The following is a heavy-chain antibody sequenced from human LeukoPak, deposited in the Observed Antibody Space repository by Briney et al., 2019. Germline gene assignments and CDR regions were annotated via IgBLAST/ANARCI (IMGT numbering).Heavy chain of an antibody. D-gene: IGHD3-9*01. CDR2: IIPIFGTA. CDR3: AAATGFLTGDFAAFDI. CDR1: GYTFTSYA. J-gene: IGHJ3*02. Sequence: SVKVSCKASGYTFTSYAISWVRQAPGQGHEWMGGIIPIFGTANYAQKFQGRVTITADESTSTAYMELSSLRYEDTAVYYCAAATGFLTGDFAAFDIWGQGTMVTVSS. V-gene: IGHV1-69*13.